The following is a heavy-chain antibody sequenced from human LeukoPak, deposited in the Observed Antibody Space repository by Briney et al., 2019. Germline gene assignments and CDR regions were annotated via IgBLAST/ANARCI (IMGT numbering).Heavy chain of an antibody. CDR3: ARDNKSYGRDY. V-gene: IGHV1-2*02. Sequence: GASVKVSCKASGSTFTGYYMNWVRQAPGQGLEWMGWINPNSGGTNYAQKFQGRVTMTRDTSISTAYMELSRLRSDDTAVYYCARDNKSYGRDYWGQGTLVTVSS. D-gene: IGHD5-18*01. CDR1: GSTFTGYY. CDR2: INPNSGGT. J-gene: IGHJ4*02.